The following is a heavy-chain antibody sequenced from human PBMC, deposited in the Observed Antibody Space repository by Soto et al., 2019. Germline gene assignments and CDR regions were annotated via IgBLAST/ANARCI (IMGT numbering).Heavy chain of an antibody. CDR2: IIPIFGTT. V-gene: IGHV1-69*15. Sequence: QVHLVQSGAEVKKPGSSVNVSCKASGGTFSNYAITWVRQAPGQALEWVGRIIPIFGTTNVAQKFQGRVTITADETTTTAYMELSGLRSDDTAVYYCAKDGGADGYFGNWLDPWGQGTLVTVSS. J-gene: IGHJ5*02. CDR1: GGTFSNYA. D-gene: IGHD5-12*01. CDR3: AKDGGADGYFGNWLDP.